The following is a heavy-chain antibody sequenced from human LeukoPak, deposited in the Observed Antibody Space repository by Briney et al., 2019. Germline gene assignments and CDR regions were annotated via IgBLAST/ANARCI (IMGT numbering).Heavy chain of an antibody. CDR1: GGSISSGGYY. CDR3: ARATDYGGYKGGTGFDY. V-gene: IGHV4-31*03. Sequence: SETLSLTCTVSGGSISSGGYYWTWIRQHPGKGLEWIGGIYYSGNTYHNPSLKSRLTISIDTSKNQFSLKLNSVTAADTAVYYCARATDYGGYKGGTGFDYWGQGTLVTVSS. D-gene: IGHD4-17*01. J-gene: IGHJ4*02. CDR2: IYYSGNT.